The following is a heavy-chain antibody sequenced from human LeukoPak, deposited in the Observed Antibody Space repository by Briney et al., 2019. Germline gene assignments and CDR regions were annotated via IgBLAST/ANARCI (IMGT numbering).Heavy chain of an antibody. CDR2: IIPIFGTA. CDR3: ARKERFLEWLFYDY. V-gene: IGHV1-69*06. D-gene: IGHD3-3*01. J-gene: IGHJ4*02. CDR1: GGTFSSYA. Sequence: ASVNVSCKASGGTFSSYAISWVRQAPGQGLEWVGGIIPIFGTANYAQKFQGRVTITADKSTSTAYMELSSLRSEDTAVYYCARKERFLEWLFYDYWGQGTLVTVSS.